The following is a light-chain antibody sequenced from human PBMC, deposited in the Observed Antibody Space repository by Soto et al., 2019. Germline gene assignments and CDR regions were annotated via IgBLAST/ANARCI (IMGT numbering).Light chain of an antibody. Sequence: DIQLTQSPSSLSSSVGDRATITCRASQSISSYLNWYKQKPGKAPKLLSYAASSLQSGVPSRFSGSGSGTEFTLTISSLQPEDFETYYCQQYKSYSRTFGQGTKVDIK. V-gene: IGKV1-39*01. J-gene: IGKJ1*01. CDR2: AAS. CDR3: QQYKSYSRT. CDR1: QSISSY.